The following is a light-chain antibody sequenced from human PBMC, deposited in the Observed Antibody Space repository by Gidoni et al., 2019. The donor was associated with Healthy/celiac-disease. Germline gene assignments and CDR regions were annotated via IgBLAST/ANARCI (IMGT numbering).Light chain of an antibody. CDR2: WAS. J-gene: IGKJ2*01. CDR3: QQYYSTPPYT. Sequence: DIVMTQSPDSLAVSLGERATINCKSSQSVLYSSNNKNYLAWYQQKPGQHPKLLIYWASTRESGVPERFSGSGSGTDFTLTISSLQDEDVAVYYCQQYYSTPPYTFGEGTKLEIK. V-gene: IGKV4-1*01. CDR1: QSVLYSSNNKNY.